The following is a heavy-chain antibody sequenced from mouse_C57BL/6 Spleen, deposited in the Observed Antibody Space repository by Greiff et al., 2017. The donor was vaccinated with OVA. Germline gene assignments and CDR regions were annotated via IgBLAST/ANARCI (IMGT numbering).Heavy chain of an antibody. J-gene: IGHJ3*01. CDR1: GFTFSDYY. CDR3: AREEAHEWFAY. Sequence: EVKVVESEGGLVQPGSSMKLSCTASGFTFSDYYMAWVRQVPEKGLEWVANINYDGSSTYYLDSLKSRFIISRDNAKNILYLQMSSLKSEDTATYYCAREEAHEWFAYWGQGTLVTVSA. CDR2: INYDGSST. V-gene: IGHV5-16*01.